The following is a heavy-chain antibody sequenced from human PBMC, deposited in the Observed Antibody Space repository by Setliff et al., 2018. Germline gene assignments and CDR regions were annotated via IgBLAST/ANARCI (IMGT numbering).Heavy chain of an antibody. Sequence: GGSLRLSCAASGFTFSSYSVSWVRQAPGKGLEWVASINEDGSEKYYADSVKGRFTISRDNAKNSLYLQMNSLRAEDTAFYYCARSTAAGIDYWGQGTLVTVSS. D-gene: IGHD6-13*01. J-gene: IGHJ4*02. CDR1: GFTFSSYS. V-gene: IGHV3-7*03. CDR3: ARSTAAGIDY. CDR2: INEDGSEK.